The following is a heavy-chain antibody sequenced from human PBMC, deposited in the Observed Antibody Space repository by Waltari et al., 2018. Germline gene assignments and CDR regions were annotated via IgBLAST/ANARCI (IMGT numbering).Heavy chain of an antibody. J-gene: IGHJ4*02. D-gene: IGHD3-3*01. V-gene: IGHV4-59*01. Sequence: QVQLQESGPGLVKPSETLSLTCTVSGGSISSYYWSWIRQPPGKGLECIGYIYYSGSTNYNPSLKSRVTISVDTSKNQFSLKLSSVTAADTAVYYCARAGRFLGKDFDYWGQGTLVTVSS. CDR2: IYYSGST. CDR3: ARAGRFLGKDFDY. CDR1: GGSISSYY.